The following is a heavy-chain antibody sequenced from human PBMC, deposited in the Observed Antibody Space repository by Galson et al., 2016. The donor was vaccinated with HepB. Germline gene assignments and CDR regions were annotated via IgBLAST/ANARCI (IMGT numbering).Heavy chain of an antibody. V-gene: IGHV3-23*01. J-gene: IGHJ3*02. D-gene: IGHD6-6*01. CDR3: ARHHYRSSSRTHGFDI. Sequence: SLRLSCAGSGFTFDNYGVTWVRQAPGAGLEWVSTISGGGGSVYFAGSVRDRFTISRDNSKNTLYLQMNSLRAEDTAVFYCARHHYRSSSRTHGFDIWGQGTMVTVSS. CDR2: ISGGGGSV. CDR1: GFTFDNYG.